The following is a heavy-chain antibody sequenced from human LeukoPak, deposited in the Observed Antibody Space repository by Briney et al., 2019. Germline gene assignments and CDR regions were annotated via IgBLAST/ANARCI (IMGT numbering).Heavy chain of an antibody. D-gene: IGHD1-26*01. CDR1: GFTFSSHA. V-gene: IGHV3-30-3*01. Sequence: PGGSLRLSCAASGFTFSSHAMHWVRQAPGKGLEWVAVISYDGSNKYYADSVKGRFTISRDNSKNTLYLQMNSLRAEDTAVYYCARGRVRGSYYGDYWGQGTLVTVSS. CDR2: ISYDGSNK. J-gene: IGHJ4*02. CDR3: ARGRVRGSYYGDY.